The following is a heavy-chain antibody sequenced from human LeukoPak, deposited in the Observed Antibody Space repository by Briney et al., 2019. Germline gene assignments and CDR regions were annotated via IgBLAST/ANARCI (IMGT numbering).Heavy chain of an antibody. CDR2: IYYSGRT. J-gene: IGHJ4*02. D-gene: IGHD2-2*01. V-gene: IGHV4-59*01. Sequence: SETLSPTCTVSGGSISNYYWSWIRQPPEKGLEWLGYIYYSGRTNYNPSLKSRVTISVDTSKNQFSLKLSSVTAADTAVYYCARSPNAYLFDYWGQGTLVTVSS. CDR3: ARSPNAYLFDY. CDR1: GGSISNYY.